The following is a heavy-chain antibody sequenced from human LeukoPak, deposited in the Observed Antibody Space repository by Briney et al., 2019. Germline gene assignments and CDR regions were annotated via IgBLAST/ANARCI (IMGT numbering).Heavy chain of an antibody. CDR2: ISGSGLRT. D-gene: IGHD6-19*01. Sequence: GGAVRLSCAASGFIFSNYAMAWVRQTPGKGLEWVSAISGSGLRTNYADSARGRFTISRDNSKNTVDLQMDSLRAEDTAIYYCARGWMVKYYFDYWGQGTLVTVSS. J-gene: IGHJ4*02. CDR1: GFIFSNYA. V-gene: IGHV3-23*01. CDR3: ARGWMVKYYFDY.